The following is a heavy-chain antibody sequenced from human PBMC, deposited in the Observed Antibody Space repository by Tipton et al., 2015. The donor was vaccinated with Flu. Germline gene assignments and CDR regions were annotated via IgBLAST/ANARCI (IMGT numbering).Heavy chain of an antibody. D-gene: IGHD2-8*01. CDR3: AKDRGYCTNGVCFPPYYYYYGMDV. CDR2: ISGSGGST. J-gene: IGHJ6*02. CDR1: GFTFSSYA. V-gene: IGHV3-23*01. Sequence: SGFTFSSYAMSWVRQAPGKGLEWVSAISGSGGSTYYADSVKGRFTISRDNSKNTLYLQMNSLRAEDTAVYYCAKDRGYCTNGVCFPPYYYYYGMDVWGQGTTVTVSS.